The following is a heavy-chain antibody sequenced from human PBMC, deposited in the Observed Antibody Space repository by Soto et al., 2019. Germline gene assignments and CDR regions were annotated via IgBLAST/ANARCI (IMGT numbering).Heavy chain of an antibody. Sequence: GGSLKISCAASGFTFSNYDISWILQAPGKGLEWVSYISSSSSYTNYADSVKGRFTISRDNAKNSLYLQMNSLRAEDTAVYYCARGTDGPDAFDIWGQGTMVTV. J-gene: IGHJ3*02. CDR3: ARGTDGPDAFDI. V-gene: IGHV3-11*05. CDR2: ISSSSSYT. CDR1: GFTFSNYD.